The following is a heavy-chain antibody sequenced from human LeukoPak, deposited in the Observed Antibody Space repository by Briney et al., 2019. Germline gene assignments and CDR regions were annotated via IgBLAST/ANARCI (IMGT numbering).Heavy chain of an antibody. Sequence: ASVKFSCKASGYTFTSYDINWVRQATGQGLEWIGWMNPNSGNTGYAQKFQGRVTITRDTSIRTAYMELSSLTSDDTAVYYCARFGAIAEAGDAFDIWGQGTMVTVSS. J-gene: IGHJ3*02. D-gene: IGHD6-13*01. CDR2: MNPNSGNT. V-gene: IGHV1-8*03. CDR1: GYTFTSYD. CDR3: ARFGAIAEAGDAFDI.